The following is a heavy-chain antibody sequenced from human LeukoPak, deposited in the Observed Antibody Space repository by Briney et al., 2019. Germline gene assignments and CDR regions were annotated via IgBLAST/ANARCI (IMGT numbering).Heavy chain of an antibody. J-gene: IGHJ4*02. D-gene: IGHD4-23*01. CDR2: IYYSGST. V-gene: IGHV4-39*02. Sequence: NPSETLSLTCTVSGGSISSSSYYWGWIRQPPGKGLEWIGSIYYSGSTYYNPSLKSRVTISVDTSKNQFSLKLSSVTAADTAVYYCARDYGGHFDYWGQGTLVTVSS. CDR1: GGSISSSSYY. CDR3: ARDYGGHFDY.